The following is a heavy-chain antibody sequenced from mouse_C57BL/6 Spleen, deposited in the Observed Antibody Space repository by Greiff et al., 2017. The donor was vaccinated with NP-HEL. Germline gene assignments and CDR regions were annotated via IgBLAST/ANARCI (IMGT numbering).Heavy chain of an antibody. Sequence: QVQLQQPGAELVRPGTSVKLSCKASGYTFTSYWMHWVKQRPGQGLEWIGVIDPSDSYTNYNQKFKGKATLTVDTSSSTAYMQLSSLTSEDSAVYYGARSDYYGSSGFAYWGQGTLVTVSA. CDR3: ARSDYYGSSGFAY. CDR2: IDPSDSYT. CDR1: GYTFTSYW. J-gene: IGHJ3*01. V-gene: IGHV1-59*01. D-gene: IGHD1-1*01.